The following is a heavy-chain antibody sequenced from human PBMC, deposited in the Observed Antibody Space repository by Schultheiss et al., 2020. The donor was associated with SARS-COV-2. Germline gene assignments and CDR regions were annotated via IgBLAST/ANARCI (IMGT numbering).Heavy chain of an antibody. CDR1: GYTFTSYA. V-gene: IGHV1-2*02. Sequence: ASVKVSCKASGYTFTSYAMHWVRQAPGQRLEWMGWINPNSGGTNYAQKFQGRVTMTRDTSISTAFMELSRLRSDDTALYCCARGHEVEDQDYWGQGTLVTVSS. CDR2: INPNSGGT. J-gene: IGHJ4*02. CDR3: ARGHEVEDQDY. D-gene: IGHD2-15*01.